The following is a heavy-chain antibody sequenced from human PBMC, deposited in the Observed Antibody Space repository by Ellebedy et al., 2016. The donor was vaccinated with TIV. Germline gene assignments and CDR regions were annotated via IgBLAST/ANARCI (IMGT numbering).Heavy chain of an antibody. CDR2: IGRGGDT. CDR1: GFTFSNYA. V-gene: IGHV3-23*01. J-gene: IGHJ4*02. D-gene: IGHD6-13*01. CDR3: AKAEPYGTTWYGRIY. Sequence: GESLKISCEASGFTFSNYAMSWVRQAPGKGLEWVSAIGRGGDTHYADSVKGRLTISRDNSKSTLYLQMNSLRAEDTAVYYCAKAEPYGTTWYGRIYWGQGTLVTVSS.